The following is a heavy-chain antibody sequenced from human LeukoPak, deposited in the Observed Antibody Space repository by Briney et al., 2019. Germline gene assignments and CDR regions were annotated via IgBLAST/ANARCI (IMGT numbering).Heavy chain of an antibody. CDR1: GFAFSDYY. Sequence: TGGSLRLSCAASGFAFSDYYMSWIRQAPGKGLEWVSYISSSGSTIYYADSVKGRFTISRDNAKNSLYLQMNSLRAEDTAVYYCARTSDYGGNARVLDYWGQGTLVTVSS. CDR3: ARTSDYGGNARVLDY. D-gene: IGHD4-23*01. V-gene: IGHV3-11*01. J-gene: IGHJ4*02. CDR2: ISSSGSTI.